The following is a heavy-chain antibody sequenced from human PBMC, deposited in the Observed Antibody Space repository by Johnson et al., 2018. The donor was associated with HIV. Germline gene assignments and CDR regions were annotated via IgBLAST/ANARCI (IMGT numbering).Heavy chain of an antibody. CDR1: GFTFSSYW. CDR3: AGAMYDYERSGNYYGAFDI. Sequence: QVQLVESGGGLVQPGGSLRLSCAASGFTFSSYWMHWVRQAPGKGLVWVAVISYDGSNKYYFDSVKGRFTISRDNSKNTLYLQMNSLRPEETALDYCAGAMYDYERSGNYYGAFDIWGQVTMVSVFS. CDR2: ISYDGSNK. D-gene: IGHD3-22*01. V-gene: IGHV3-30*03. J-gene: IGHJ3*02.